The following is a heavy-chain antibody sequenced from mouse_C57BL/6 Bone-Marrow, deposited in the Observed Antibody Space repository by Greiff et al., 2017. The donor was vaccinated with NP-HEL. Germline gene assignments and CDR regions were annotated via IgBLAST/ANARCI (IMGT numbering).Heavy chain of an antibody. Sequence: QLQQSGAELVRPGASVKLSCKASGYTFTDYYINWVKQRPGQGLEWIARIYPGSGNTYYNEKFKGKATLTAEKSSSTAYMQLSSLTSEDSAVYFCARSPLHYYGSREFAYWGQGTLVTVSA. CDR1: GYTFTDYY. CDR2: IYPGSGNT. V-gene: IGHV1-76*01. J-gene: IGHJ3*01. D-gene: IGHD1-1*01. CDR3: ARSPLHYYGSREFAY.